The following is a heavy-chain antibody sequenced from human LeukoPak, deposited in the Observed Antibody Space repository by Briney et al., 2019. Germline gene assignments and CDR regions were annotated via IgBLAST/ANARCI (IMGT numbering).Heavy chain of an antibody. CDR3: AKDRGYSGYQKLYYYYYGMDV. Sequence: GGSLRLSCAASGFTVSSYAKRWVRQAPGKGLEWVSAIRGGVGSTYYADSVNGRFTISRDNTKNTLYLQMNSLRAEDTAVYYCAKDRGYSGYQKLYYYYYGMDVWGQGPTVTVSS. D-gene: IGHD5-12*01. J-gene: IGHJ6*02. CDR1: GFTVSSYA. V-gene: IGHV3-23*01. CDR2: IRGGVGST.